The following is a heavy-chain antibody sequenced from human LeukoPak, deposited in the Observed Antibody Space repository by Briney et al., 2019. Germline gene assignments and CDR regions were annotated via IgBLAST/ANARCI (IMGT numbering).Heavy chain of an antibody. J-gene: IGHJ6*03. D-gene: IGHD6-13*01. V-gene: IGHV1-46*01. CDR1: GYTFTSYY. CDR2: INPSGGST. Sequence: ASVKVPCKASGYTFTSYYMHWVRQAPGQGLEWMGIINPSGGSTSYAQKFQGRVTITRDMSTSTVYMELSSLRSEDTAVYYCAGQQLNENYYYYYMDVWGKGTTVTVSS. CDR3: AGQQLNENYYYYYMDV.